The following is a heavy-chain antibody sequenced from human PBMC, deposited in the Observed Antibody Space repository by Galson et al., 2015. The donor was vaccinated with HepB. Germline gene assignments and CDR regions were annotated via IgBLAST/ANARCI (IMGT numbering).Heavy chain of an antibody. J-gene: IGHJ4*02. Sequence: SVKVSCKASGYTFTSYAFHWVRQAPGQRLEWMGWINAGNANTKYSQKFQGRVTITRGTSASTAYMELSSLTSEDTAVYYCAREQSPYYFDYWGQGTLVTVSS. V-gene: IGHV1-3*01. CDR2: INAGNANT. CDR1: GYTFTSYA. CDR3: AREQSPYYFDY.